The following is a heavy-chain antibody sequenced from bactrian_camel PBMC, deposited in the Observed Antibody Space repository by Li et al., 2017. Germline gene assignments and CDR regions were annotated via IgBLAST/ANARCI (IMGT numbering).Heavy chain of an antibody. J-gene: IGHJ4*01. CDR1: GFTLSANH. D-gene: IGHD2*01. CDR2: TDADSSR. Sequence: HVQLVESGGGSVQAGGSLRLSCTGSGFTLSANHVAWFRQTPGYEREGVAATDADSSRHYADSLKGRFTISQDKTNNRLYLQMHNLKPEDTGKYYCAAATVRTEGICYEYYSLTGLPQARSFGYWCHGTQVTVS. CDR3: AAATVRTEGICYEYYSLTGLPQARSFGY. V-gene: IGHV3S55*01.